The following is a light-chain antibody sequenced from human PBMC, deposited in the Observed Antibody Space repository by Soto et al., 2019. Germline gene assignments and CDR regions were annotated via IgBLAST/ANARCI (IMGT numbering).Light chain of an antibody. V-gene: IGKV3-11*01. CDR2: EAS. Sequence: EVVLTQSPATLTLSPGERATLSCRASQSVTNYLTWYQQKPGQAPRLLIYEASNRATGIPARFSGSGSGTDFTLTISNLEPEDFAVYYCQQRTYWPWTFGQGTKVDI. CDR1: QSVTNY. CDR3: QQRTYWPWT. J-gene: IGKJ1*01.